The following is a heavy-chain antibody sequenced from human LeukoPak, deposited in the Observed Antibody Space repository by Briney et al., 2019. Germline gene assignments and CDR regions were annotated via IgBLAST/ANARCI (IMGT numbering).Heavy chain of an antibody. J-gene: IGHJ4*02. CDR1: GGTFSSYA. CDR2: IIPIFGTA. V-gene: IGHV1-69*05. Sequence: ASVRVSCKASGGTFSSYAISWVRQAPGQGLEWMGGIIPIFGTANYAQKFQGRVTITTDESTSTAYMELSSLRSEDTAVYYCAREVTRVGFDYWGRGTLVTVSS. D-gene: IGHD4-23*01. CDR3: AREVTRVGFDY.